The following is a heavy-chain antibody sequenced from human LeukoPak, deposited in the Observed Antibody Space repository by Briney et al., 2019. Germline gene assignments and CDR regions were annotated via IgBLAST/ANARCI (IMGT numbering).Heavy chain of an antibody. CDR1: GGTFSSYA. Sequence: ASVKVSCKASGGTFSSYAISWVRQAPGQGLEWMGRIIPILGIANYAQKFQGRVTITADKSTSTAYMELSSLRSEDTAVYYCARVPVVTANQVGIDYWGQGTLVTVSS. J-gene: IGHJ4*02. CDR2: IIPILGIA. V-gene: IGHV1-69*04. CDR3: ARVPVVTANQVGIDY. D-gene: IGHD2-21*02.